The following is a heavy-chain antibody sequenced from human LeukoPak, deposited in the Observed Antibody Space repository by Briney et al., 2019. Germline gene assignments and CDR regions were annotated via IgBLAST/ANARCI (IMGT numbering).Heavy chain of an antibody. J-gene: IGHJ1*01. V-gene: IGHV1-69*05. D-gene: IGHD6-19*01. CDR3: AGSWGQWLPTLGYFQH. CDR2: IIPIFGTA. CDR1: GGTFSSYA. Sequence: GSSVKVSCKASGGTFSSYAISWVRQAPGQGLEWMGGIIPIFGTANYAQKFQGRVTITTDGSTSTAYMELSSLRSEDTAVYYCAGSWGQWLPTLGYFQHWGQGTLVTVSS.